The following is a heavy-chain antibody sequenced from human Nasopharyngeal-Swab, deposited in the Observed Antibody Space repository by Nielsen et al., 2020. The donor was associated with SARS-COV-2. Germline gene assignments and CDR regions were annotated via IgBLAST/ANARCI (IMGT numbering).Heavy chain of an antibody. Sequence: SETLSLTCTVSGGSISSYYWSWIRQPPGKGLEWIGYIYYSGSTNYNPSLTSRVTISVDTSKNQFSLKLSSVTAADTAVYYCASSLGTGYSSGWYWDAHAFDIWGQGTMVTVSS. J-gene: IGHJ3*02. CDR1: GGSISSYY. CDR2: IYYSGST. D-gene: IGHD6-19*01. V-gene: IGHV4-59*01. CDR3: ASSLGTGYSSGWYWDAHAFDI.